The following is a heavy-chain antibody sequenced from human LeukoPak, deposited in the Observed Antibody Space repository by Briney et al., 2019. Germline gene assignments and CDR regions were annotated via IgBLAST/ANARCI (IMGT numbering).Heavy chain of an antibody. D-gene: IGHD6-19*01. J-gene: IGHJ4*02. V-gene: IGHV4-38-2*02. CDR2: IYHSGST. CDR3: ARDRQQWLGRDPFDY. Sequence: SETLSLTCTVSGYSISSGYYWGWIRQPPGKGLEWIGSIYHSGSTYYNPSLKSRVTISVDTSKNQFSLKLSSVTAADTAVYYCARDRQQWLGRDPFDYWGQGTLVTVSS. CDR1: GYSISSGYY.